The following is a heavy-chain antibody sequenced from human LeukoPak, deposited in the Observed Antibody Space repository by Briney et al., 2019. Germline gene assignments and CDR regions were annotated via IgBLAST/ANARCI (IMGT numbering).Heavy chain of an antibody. D-gene: IGHD3-10*01. CDR2: ISGNGGST. J-gene: IGHJ6*02. CDR3: AKDLDGVRPYGIDV. V-gene: IGHV3-23*01. Sequence: PGGSLRLSCAASGYTFSIYAMSWVRQAPGKGLEWVSAISGNGGSTYYADSVKGRFTISRDNSKNTLFLQMNSLRAEDTAIYYCAKDLDGVRPYGIDVWGQGTTVSVSS. CDR1: GYTFSIYA.